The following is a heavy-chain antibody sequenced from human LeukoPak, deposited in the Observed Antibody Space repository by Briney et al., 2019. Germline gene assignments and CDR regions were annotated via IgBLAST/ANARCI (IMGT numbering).Heavy chain of an antibody. J-gene: IGHJ6*03. CDR2: VYYSGST. Sequence: SETLSLTCTVSGGSISTYYWSWIRQPPGKGLEWIGYVYYSGSTNYSPSLKSRVTMSVDTSKNQFSLKLSSVTAADTAVYYCARDPLGYCSSTSCRLGGVVYYYMDVWGKGTTVTVSS. CDR3: ARDPLGYCSSTSCRLGGVVYYYMDV. V-gene: IGHV4-59*12. CDR1: GGSISTYY. D-gene: IGHD2-2*01.